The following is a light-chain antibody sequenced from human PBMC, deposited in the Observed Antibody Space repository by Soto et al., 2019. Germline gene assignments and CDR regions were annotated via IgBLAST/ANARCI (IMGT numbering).Light chain of an antibody. CDR1: QSLLHSNGYNY. J-gene: IGKJ1*01. V-gene: IGKV2-28*01. CDR3: MQART. CDR2: LGS. Sequence: DIVMPQSPLSLPVTPGEPPSSSCRSRQSLLHSNGYNYLDWYLQKPGQSPQLLIYLGSNRASGVPDRFSVSGSVPEFTLNISRVEAEDVGVSYCMQARTFGQGIKVYIK.